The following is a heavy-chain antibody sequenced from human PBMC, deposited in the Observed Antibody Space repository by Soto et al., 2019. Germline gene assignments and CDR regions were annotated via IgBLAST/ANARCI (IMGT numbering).Heavy chain of an antibody. CDR2: ISAYNGNT. J-gene: IGHJ6*02. V-gene: IGHV1-18*01. CDR3: ARDNLPGFSSCTADSRADLDV. Sequence: ASVKVSCKASGYTFTSYGISCVRQAPGQGLEWMGWISAYNGNTNYAQKLQGRVTMTTDTSTSTAYMELRSLRSDDTAVYYCARDNLPGFSSCTADSRADLDVCGQGTTVTVS. CDR1: GYTFTSYG. D-gene: IGHD2-8*02.